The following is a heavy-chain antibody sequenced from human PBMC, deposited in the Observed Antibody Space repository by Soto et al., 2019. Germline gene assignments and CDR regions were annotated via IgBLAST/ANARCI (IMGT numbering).Heavy chain of an antibody. D-gene: IGHD2-2*02. V-gene: IGHV3-74*01. CDR1: GFTFSIYW. CDR2: IKSDGSGT. J-gene: IGHJ4*02. Sequence: GGSLRLSCAASGFTFSIYWMHWVRQAPGKGLVWVSRIKSDGSGTSYADSVKGRLTTSRDNAKNTLYLQMNSLRAEDTAVYYCAKGSAPNIVVVPAAIYFDYWGQGTLVTVSS. CDR3: AKGSAPNIVVVPAAIYFDY.